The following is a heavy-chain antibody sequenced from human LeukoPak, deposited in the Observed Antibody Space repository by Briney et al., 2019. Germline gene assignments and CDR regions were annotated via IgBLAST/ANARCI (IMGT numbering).Heavy chain of an antibody. CDR1: GYTFTGYY. D-gene: IGHD3-22*01. V-gene: IGHV1-2*02. J-gene: IGHJ5*02. Sequence: ASVKVSCKASGYTFTGYYMHWVRQAPGQGLEWMGWINPNSGGTNYAQKFQGRVTMTRDTSISTAYMELSRLRSDDTAVYYCARDEDYYDSSGYYNWFDPWGQGTLVTVSS. CDR3: ARDEDYYDSSGYYNWFDP. CDR2: INPNSGGT.